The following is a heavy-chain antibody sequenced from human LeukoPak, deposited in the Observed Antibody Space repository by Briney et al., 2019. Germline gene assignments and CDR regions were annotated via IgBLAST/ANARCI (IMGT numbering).Heavy chain of an antibody. V-gene: IGHV1-69*05. J-gene: IGHJ6*03. CDR3: ARGVVVVPAAMPGYYYYYMDV. D-gene: IGHD2-2*01. CDR2: IILIFGTA. Sequence: SVKVSCKXSGGTFSSYAISWVRQSPGQGLEWMGGIILIFGTANYAQKFQGRVTITTDESTSTAYMELSSLRSEDTAVYYCARGVVVVPAAMPGYYYYYMDVWGKGTTVTVSS. CDR1: GGTFSSYA.